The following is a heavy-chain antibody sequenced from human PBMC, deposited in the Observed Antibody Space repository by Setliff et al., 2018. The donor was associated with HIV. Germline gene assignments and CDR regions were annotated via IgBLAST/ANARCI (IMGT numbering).Heavy chain of an antibody. Sequence: AASVKVSCKTSGYTFSNYYVNWVRQAPGQGLEWMGIINCKNGDTSYAQIFQGRVAVTSDTSTSTVYMDLTGLRPEDTAVYYCARETQTGSGSYLHWGRGTLVTVSS. CDR3: ARETQTGSGSYLH. CDR2: INCKNGDT. CDR1: GYTFSNYY. V-gene: IGHV1-46*01. J-gene: IGHJ4*02. D-gene: IGHD3-10*01.